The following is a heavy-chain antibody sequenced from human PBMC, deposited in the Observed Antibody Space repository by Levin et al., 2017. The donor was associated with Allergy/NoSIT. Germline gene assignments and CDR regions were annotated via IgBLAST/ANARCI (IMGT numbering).Heavy chain of an antibody. CDR3: ARDLSMHPSYYFYY. CDR1: GFPFSSYA. J-gene: IGHJ4*02. Sequence: SCTASGFPFSSYAMHWVRQAPGKGLEWVAVISYDGSNKYYAHSVKGRFTISRDNSKDTLCLQMNGLRAEDTAVYYCARDLSMHPSYYFYYWGQGTLVTVSS. CDR2: ISYDGSNK. V-gene: IGHV3-30-3*01. D-gene: IGHD2-8*01.